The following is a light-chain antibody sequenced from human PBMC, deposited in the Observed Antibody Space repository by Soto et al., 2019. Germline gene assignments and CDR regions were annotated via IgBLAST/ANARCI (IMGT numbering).Light chain of an antibody. V-gene: IGKV3-11*01. CDR1: QSVSSY. CDR2: DAS. J-gene: IGKJ4*01. CDR3: QQRSNWLT. Sequence: EIVLTQSPATLSLYPGERATLSCRASQSVSSYLAWYQQTPGQAPRLLIYDASNRSTGIPARFSGSGSGTDFTLTISSLEPEDLAVYYCQQRSNWLTFGGGTKLEIK.